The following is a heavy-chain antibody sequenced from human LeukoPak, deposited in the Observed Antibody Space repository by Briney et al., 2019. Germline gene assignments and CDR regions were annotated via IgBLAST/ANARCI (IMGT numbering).Heavy chain of an antibody. Sequence: SETLSLTCTVSGGSISSSSYYWGWIRQPPGKGLEWIGEINHSGSTNYNPSLKSRVTISVDTSKNQSSLKLSSVTAADTAVYYCASQTGYYYDSSGYYRSGDVWGKGTTVTISS. D-gene: IGHD3-22*01. CDR2: INHSGST. CDR1: GGSISSSSYY. CDR3: ASQTGYYYDSSGYYRSGDV. J-gene: IGHJ6*04. V-gene: IGHV4-39*07.